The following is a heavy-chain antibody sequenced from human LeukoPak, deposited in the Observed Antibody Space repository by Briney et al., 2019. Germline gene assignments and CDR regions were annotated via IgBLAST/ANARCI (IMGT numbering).Heavy chain of an antibody. Sequence: GGSLRLSCAASGFTFSSYAMSWVRQAPGKGLEWVSAISGSGGSTYYADSVKGRFTISRDNAKYSLYLQMNSLRAEDTAVYYCARDGVEYQPHQYYFDYWGQGTLVTVSS. V-gene: IGHV3-23*01. CDR1: GFTFSSYA. CDR3: ARDGVEYQPHQYYFDY. CDR2: ISGSGGST. D-gene: IGHD2-2*01. J-gene: IGHJ4*02.